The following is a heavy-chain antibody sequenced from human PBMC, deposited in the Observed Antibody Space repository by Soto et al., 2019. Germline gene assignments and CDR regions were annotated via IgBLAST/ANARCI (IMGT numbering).Heavy chain of an antibody. CDR2: ISAHKGNT. CDR3: ARGRYGDY. V-gene: IGHV1-18*01. CDR1: GYGFTTYG. J-gene: IGHJ4*02. Sequence: QVHLVQSGAEVKKPGASVKVSCKGSGYGFTTYGITWVRQAPGQGLEWMAWISAHKGNTNYAQKHQGRVTVTRDTSTSTAYMELRSLRSDDTAVYYCARGRYGDYWGQGALVTVSS. D-gene: IGHD1-1*01.